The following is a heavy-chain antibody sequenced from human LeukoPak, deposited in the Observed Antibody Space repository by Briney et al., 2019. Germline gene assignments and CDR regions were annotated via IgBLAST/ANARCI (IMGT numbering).Heavy chain of an antibody. CDR3: ARDATQLLIASGPFYYFDS. CDR2: ISSSSDYI. CDR1: GFTFSRYS. J-gene: IGHJ4*02. D-gene: IGHD2-15*01. V-gene: IGHV3-21*01. Sequence: GGSLRLSCVASGFTFSRYSMNWVRRAPGKGLEWVSSISSSSDYIYYADSVNGRFTISRDNAKNSVYLQINSLRADDTAVYYCARDATQLLIASGPFYYFDSWGQGTLVTVSP.